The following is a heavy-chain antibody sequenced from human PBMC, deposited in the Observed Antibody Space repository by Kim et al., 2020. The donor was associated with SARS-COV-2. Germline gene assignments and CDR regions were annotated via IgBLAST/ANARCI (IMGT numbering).Heavy chain of an antibody. Sequence: SETLSLTCTVSGGSVSSGSYYWSWIRQPPGKGLEWIGYIYYSGSTNYNPSLKSRVTISVDTSKNQFSLKLSSVTAADMAVYYCARRTTVRAIDYWGQGTLVTVSS. J-gene: IGHJ4*02. CDR2: IYYSGST. CDR3: ARRTTVRAIDY. V-gene: IGHV4-61*01. D-gene: IGHD4-4*01. CDR1: GGSVSSGSYY.